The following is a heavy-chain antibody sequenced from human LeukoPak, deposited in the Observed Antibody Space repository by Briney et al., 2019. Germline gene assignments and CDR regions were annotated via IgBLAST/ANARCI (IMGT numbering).Heavy chain of an antibody. J-gene: IGHJ4*02. CDR1: GVSISSYY. D-gene: IGHD6-19*01. CDR3: VRGSGWYFF. Sequence: PSETLSLTCTVSGVSISSYYWRWLRQPPGKGLVWIAYIYSSGTTTYTPSLKSRVTISVDTSKNQFSLKLRSVTAADSAVYYCVRGSGWYFFWGQGTLVTVSS. V-gene: IGHV4-59*01. CDR2: IYSSGTT.